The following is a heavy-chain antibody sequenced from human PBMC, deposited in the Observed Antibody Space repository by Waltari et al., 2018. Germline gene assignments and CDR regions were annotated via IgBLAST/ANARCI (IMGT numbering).Heavy chain of an antibody. J-gene: IGHJ5*02. CDR3: ARGGSGSSNWFDP. CDR2: ISYDGSNK. CDR1: GFTFSSYA. V-gene: IGHV3-30*07. D-gene: IGHD3-10*01. Sequence: QVQLVESGGGVVQPGRSLRLSCAASGFTFSSYAMHWVRQAPGKGLEWVAVISYDGSNKYYADSVKCRFTISRDNSKNTLYLQMNSLKASDTAMYYCARGGSGSSNWFDPWGQGTLVTVSS.